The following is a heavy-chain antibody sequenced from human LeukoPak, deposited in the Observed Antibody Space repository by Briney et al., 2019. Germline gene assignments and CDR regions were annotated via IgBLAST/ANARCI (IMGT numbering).Heavy chain of an antibody. CDR1: EFTFRSYA. D-gene: IGHD6-19*01. V-gene: IGHV3-23*01. CDR2: ISDSGGST. J-gene: IGHJ4*02. Sequence: GGSLRLSCAASEFTFRSYAMSWVRQAPGKGLEWVSVISDSGGSTYYADSVKGRFTISRDNSKNTLYLHMNSLRAEDTAVYYCAREFQLNIAVAGYVGGHLDYWGQGTLVTVSS. CDR3: AREFQLNIAVAGYVGGHLDY.